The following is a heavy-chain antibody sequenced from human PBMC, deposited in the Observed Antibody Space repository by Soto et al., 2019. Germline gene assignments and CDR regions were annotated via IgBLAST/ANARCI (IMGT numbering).Heavy chain of an antibody. V-gene: IGHV6-1*01. CDR1: GDSVSSNSAA. D-gene: IGHD3-3*01. Sequence: PSQTLSLTCAISGDSVSSNSAAWNWIRQSPSRGLEWLGRTYYRSKWYNDYAVSVKSRITINPDTSKNQFSLQLNSVTPEDTAVYYCARVSVITFFGVVTGYYYYVMDFWGQGTTVPVSS. J-gene: IGHJ6*02. CDR2: TYYRSKWYN. CDR3: ARVSVITFFGVVTGYYYYVMDF.